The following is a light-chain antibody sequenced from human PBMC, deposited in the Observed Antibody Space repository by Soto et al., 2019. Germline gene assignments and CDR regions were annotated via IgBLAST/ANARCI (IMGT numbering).Light chain of an antibody. CDR3: HKYNSAPLT. CDR1: QGISNY. V-gene: IGKV1-27*01. J-gene: IGKJ4*01. Sequence: DIQMTQSPSSLSASVGDRVTITCRASQGISNYLAWYQQKPGKVPKLLIYAASTLQSGVPSRFSGSGSGTDLTITISSLQTEDVAKYYCHKYNSAPLTFGGGTKVEIK. CDR2: AAS.